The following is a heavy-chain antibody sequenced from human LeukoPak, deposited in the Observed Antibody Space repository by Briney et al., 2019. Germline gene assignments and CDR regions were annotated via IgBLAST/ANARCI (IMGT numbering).Heavy chain of an antibody. J-gene: IGHJ6*03. Sequence: LRLSCAASGFTFSSYAMSWIRQPPGKGLEWIGYIYHSGSTYYNPSLKSRVTISVDRSKNQFSLKLSSVTAADTAVYYCARNPIHDYTDYYYYMDVWGKGTTVTVSS. V-gene: IGHV4-30-2*01. CDR3: ARNPIHDYTDYYYYMDV. D-gene: IGHD4-11*01. CDR2: IYHSGST. CDR1: GFTFSSYA.